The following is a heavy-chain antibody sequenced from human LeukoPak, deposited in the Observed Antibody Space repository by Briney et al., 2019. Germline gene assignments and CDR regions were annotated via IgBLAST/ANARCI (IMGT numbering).Heavy chain of an antibody. J-gene: IGHJ4*02. CDR1: GFTVSRNY. Sequence: GGSLRLSCAASGFTVSRNYMSWVRQAPRKGLEWVSVIYSGGSTYYADSVKGRFTISRDNSKNTLYLQMNSLRAEDTAVYYCARSYSYGSFDYWGQGTLVTVSS. D-gene: IGHD5-18*01. V-gene: IGHV3-66*01. CDR3: ARSYSYGSFDY. CDR2: IYSGGST.